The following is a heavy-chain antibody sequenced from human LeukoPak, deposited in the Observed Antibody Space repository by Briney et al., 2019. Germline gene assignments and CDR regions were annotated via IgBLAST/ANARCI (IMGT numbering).Heavy chain of an antibody. CDR2: IYYSGST. CDR3: SRVAVLLARGFDY. V-gene: IGHV4-59*01. D-gene: IGHD2-8*01. CDR1: GXSITSYY. Sequence: PSETLSLTCSVSGXSITSYYWSWIRQPPGKGLEWIGYIYYSGSTNYNPSLKSRVTISVDTSKNQFSLKLSSVTATDTAVYYCSRVAVLLARGFDYWGRGTLVAVSS. J-gene: IGHJ4*02.